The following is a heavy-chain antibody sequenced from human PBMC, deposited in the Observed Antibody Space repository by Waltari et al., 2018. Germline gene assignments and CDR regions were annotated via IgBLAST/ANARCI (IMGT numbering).Heavy chain of an antibody. Sequence: QVQLVESGGGVVQPGGSLRLSCAASGFTFSSYGMHLVRQAPGKGLEWVAFIRYDGSNKYYADSVKGRFTISRDNSKNTLYLQMNSLRAEDTAVYYCAKGMTYSSSWGWFDPWGQGTLVTVSS. CDR2: IRYDGSNK. CDR1: GFTFSSYG. CDR3: AKGMTYSSSWGWFDP. D-gene: IGHD6-6*01. V-gene: IGHV3-30*02. J-gene: IGHJ5*02.